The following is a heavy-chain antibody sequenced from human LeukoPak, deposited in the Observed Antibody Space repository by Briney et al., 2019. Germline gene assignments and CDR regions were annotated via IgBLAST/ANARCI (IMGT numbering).Heavy chain of an antibody. D-gene: IGHD6-13*01. CDR1: GFTFSSYA. CDR3: TTSIAAADDY. V-gene: IGHV3-64*01. CDR2: ISSNGGST. Sequence: PGGSLRLPCAASGFTFSSYAMHWVRQAPGKGLEYVSAISSNGGSTYYANSVKGRFTISRDDSKDTLYLQMNSLKTEDTAVYYCTTSIAAADDYWGQGTLVTVSS. J-gene: IGHJ4*02.